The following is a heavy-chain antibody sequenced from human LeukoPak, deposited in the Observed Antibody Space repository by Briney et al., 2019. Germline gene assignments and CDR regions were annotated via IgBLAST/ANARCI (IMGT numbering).Heavy chain of an antibody. Sequence: TGGSLRLSCAAAGFTFSTYWMYWVRQAPGKGLEWVDNIKQDGTHKYYVDSVKGRFTISRDNAKDSLYLQMNSLRVEDTAVYYCVREEGYWGQGTLVTVSS. CDR3: VREEGY. J-gene: IGHJ4*02. V-gene: IGHV3-7*01. CDR1: GFTFSTYW. CDR2: IKQDGTHK.